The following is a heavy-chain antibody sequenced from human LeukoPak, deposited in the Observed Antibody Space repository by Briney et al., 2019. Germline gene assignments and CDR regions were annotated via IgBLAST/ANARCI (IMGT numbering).Heavy chain of an antibody. J-gene: IGHJ4*02. Sequence: PSQTLSLTCTVSGDSISSYYCSWIRQPPGKGLEWIGYIYYSGSTSYNPSLKSRVTISLDTSNNQFSLKLRSVTAADTAVYYCAKDILTGYNGFDYWGQGTLVTVSS. CDR1: GDSISSYY. CDR3: AKDILTGYNGFDY. V-gene: IGHV4-59*01. CDR2: IYYSGST. D-gene: IGHD3-9*01.